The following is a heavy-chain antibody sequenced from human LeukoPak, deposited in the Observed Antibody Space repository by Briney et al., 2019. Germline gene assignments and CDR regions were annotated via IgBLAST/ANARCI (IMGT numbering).Heavy chain of an antibody. D-gene: IGHD6-19*01. CDR3: ARQVVAVAGTGYFDY. J-gene: IGHJ4*02. Sequence: SETLSLTCTVSGGSIRSSSYYWGWIRQPPGKGLEWIGSIYYSGSTYYNASLKSRGTISVDASKNRFSLKLNSVTAADTAVYFCARQVVAVAGTGYFDYWGQGTLVTVSS. V-gene: IGHV4-39*01. CDR2: IYYSGST. CDR1: GGSIRSSSYY.